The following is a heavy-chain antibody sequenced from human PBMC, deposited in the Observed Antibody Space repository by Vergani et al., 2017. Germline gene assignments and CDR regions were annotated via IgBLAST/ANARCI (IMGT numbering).Heavy chain of an antibody. D-gene: IGHD6-19*01. CDR2: ISSSSSYI. CDR3: ARGGYSSGWYVAYFDY. J-gene: IGHJ4*02. Sequence: EVQLVESGGGLVKPGGSLRLSCAASGFTFSSYSMNWVRQAPGKGLEWVSSISSSSSYIYYADSVKGRFTISRDNAKNSLYLQMNSLRAEDTAVYYCARGGYSSGWYVAYFDYWGQGTLVTVSS. CDR1: GFTFSSYS. V-gene: IGHV3-21*01.